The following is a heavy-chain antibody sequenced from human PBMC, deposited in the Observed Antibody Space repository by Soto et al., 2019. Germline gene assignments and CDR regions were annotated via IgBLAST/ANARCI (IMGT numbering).Heavy chain of an antibody. D-gene: IGHD4-17*01. CDR3: ARDYGDYEPRRPPLKGGVGAMGY. J-gene: IGHJ4*02. CDR1: GGSISSGDYY. Sequence: QVQLQESGPGLVKPSQTLSLTCTVSGGSISSGDYYWSWIRQPPGKGLEWIGYIYYAGSTYYNQSLKSRVTKSVDTSKNQFSLKLSSVTAADTAVYYCARDYGDYEPRRPPLKGGVGAMGYWGQGTLVTVSS. CDR2: IYYAGST. V-gene: IGHV4-30-4*01.